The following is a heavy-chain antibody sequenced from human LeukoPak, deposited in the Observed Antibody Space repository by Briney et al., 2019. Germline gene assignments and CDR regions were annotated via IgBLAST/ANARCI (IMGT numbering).Heavy chain of an antibody. CDR3: ARDGEEQWLETYYYYYYGMDV. D-gene: IGHD6-19*01. CDR2: ISGSGGST. CDR1: GFTFSSYA. V-gene: IGHV3-23*01. J-gene: IGHJ6*02. Sequence: PGGSLRLSCAASGFTFSSYAMNWVRQAPGKGLEWVSVISGSGGSTYYADSVKGRFTISRDNSKNTLYLQMNSLRAEDTAVYYCARDGEEQWLETYYYYYYGMDVWGQGTTVTVSS.